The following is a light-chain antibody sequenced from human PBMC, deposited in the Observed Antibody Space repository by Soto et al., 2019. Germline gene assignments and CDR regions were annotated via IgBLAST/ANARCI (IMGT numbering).Light chain of an antibody. CDR2: GAS. J-gene: IGKJ3*01. CDR3: LQHNSVPLT. Sequence: DIQMTQSPSSLSASVGDRVTITCRASQAIRNDLGWFQQTPGKAPKRLIYGASTLQGGVPSRFSGSGSGTEFTLTISSMQSEEFATYYCLQHNSVPLTFGPGTKVDIK. CDR1: QAIRND. V-gene: IGKV1-17*01.